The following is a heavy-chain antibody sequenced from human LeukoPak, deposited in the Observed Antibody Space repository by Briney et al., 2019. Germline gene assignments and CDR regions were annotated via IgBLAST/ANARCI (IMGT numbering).Heavy chain of an antibody. J-gene: IGHJ4*02. D-gene: IGHD6-19*01. CDR2: ISGSGGST. CDR1: GFTFSSYA. Sequence: HPGGSLRLSCAASGFTFSSYAMSWVRQAPGKGLEWGSGISGSGGSTYHADSVKGRITISRDNSKNTLYLQMNSLRVEDTPVYYCAKATPYSSGWYFDSWGQGTLVTVSS. CDR3: AKATPYSSGWYFDS. V-gene: IGHV3-23*01.